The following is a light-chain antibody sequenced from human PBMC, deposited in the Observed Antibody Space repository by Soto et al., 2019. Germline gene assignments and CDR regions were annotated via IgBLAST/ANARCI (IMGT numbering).Light chain of an antibody. V-gene: IGLV2-14*01. CDR3: SSYSSSSTLV. J-gene: IGLJ1*01. CDR1: SSDVGGYNY. Sequence: QSVLTQPASVSGSPGQSITIACTGTSSDVGGYNYVSWFQQHPGKAPKLMIYEVSNWPSGVSYRFSGSKSGNTASLTISGLQAEDEANYYCSSYSSSSTLVFGTGTKLTVL. CDR2: EVS.